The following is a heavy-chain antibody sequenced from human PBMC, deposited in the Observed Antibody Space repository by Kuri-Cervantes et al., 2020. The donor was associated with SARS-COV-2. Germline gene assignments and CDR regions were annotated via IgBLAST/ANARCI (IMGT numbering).Heavy chain of an antibody. D-gene: IGHD6-13*01. CDR3: ARPIAAAEYYFDY. CDR1: GGTFSSYA. Sequence: ASVKVSCKASGGTFSSYAISWVRQAPGQGLEWMGWISAYNGNTNYAQKLQGRVTMTTDTSTSTAYMELRSLRSDDTAVYYCARPIAAAEYYFDYWGQGTLVTVSS. J-gene: IGHJ4*02. V-gene: IGHV1-18*01. CDR2: ISAYNGNT.